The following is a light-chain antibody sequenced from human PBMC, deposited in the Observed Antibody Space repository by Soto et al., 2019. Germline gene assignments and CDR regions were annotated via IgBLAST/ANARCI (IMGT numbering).Light chain of an antibody. J-gene: IGLJ3*02. V-gene: IGLV2-14*03. CDR3: SSYTTSSTVV. CDR1: SSDVGGYNY. Sequence: QSALTQPASVSGSPGQSITISCTGTSSDVGGYNYVSWYQQHPGKAPKLMISNVGDRPSGVSNRCSGSKSGNTASLTISGLQTEDEADYYCSSYTTSSTVVFGGGTKLTVL. CDR2: NVG.